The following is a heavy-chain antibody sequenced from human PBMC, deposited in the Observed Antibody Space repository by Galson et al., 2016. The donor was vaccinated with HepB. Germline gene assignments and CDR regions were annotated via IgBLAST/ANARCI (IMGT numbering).Heavy chain of an antibody. CDR2: INWSGGST. D-gene: IGHD2-8*01. CDR1: GFTFDDYG. CDR3: ARGDNGYFDK. Sequence: SLRLSCAASGFTFDDYGMTWVRQAPGKGLEWVSAINWSGGSTYYGDSVKGRFSISRDNAKNSLYLRMNSLRAGDTALYYCARGDNGYFDKWGQGTLVTVSS. V-gene: IGHV3-20*04. J-gene: IGHJ4*02.